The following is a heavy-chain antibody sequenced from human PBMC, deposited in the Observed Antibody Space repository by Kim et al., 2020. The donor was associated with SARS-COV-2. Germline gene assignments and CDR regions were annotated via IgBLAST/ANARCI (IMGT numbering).Heavy chain of an antibody. J-gene: IGHJ4*02. CDR2: T. V-gene: IGHV1-46*01. Sequence: TTYAQRSQGRLTLTRDTSTSTVYMELRSLTPEDTAIYYCVREEGSFDFWGQGTLLTVSS. CDR3: VREEGSFDF. D-gene: IGHD3-10*01.